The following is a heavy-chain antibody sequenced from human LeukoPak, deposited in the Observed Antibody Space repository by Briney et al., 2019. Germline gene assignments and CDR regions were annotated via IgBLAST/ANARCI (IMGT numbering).Heavy chain of an antibody. J-gene: IGHJ4*02. V-gene: IGHV1-8*01. CDR3: ARGRWVTMAAYYFDY. Sequence: ASVKVSFKASGYTFTSYDINWVRRATGQGLEWMGWMNPNSGNTGYAQKFQGRVTMTRNTSISTAYMELSSLRSEDTAVYYCARGRWVTMAAYYFDYWGQGTLVTVSS. CDR1: GYTFTSYD. CDR2: MNPNSGNT. D-gene: IGHD3-10*01.